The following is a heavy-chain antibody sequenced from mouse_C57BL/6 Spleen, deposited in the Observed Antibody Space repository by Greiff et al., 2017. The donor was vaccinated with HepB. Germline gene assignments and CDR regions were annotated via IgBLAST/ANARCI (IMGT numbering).Heavy chain of an antibody. Sequence: EVQGVESGGDLVKPGGSLKLSCAASGFTFSSYGMSWVRQTPDKRLEWVATISSGGSYTYYPDSVKGRFTISRDNAKNTLYLQMSSLKSEDTAMYYCARHGIYYGSSYGYFDVWGTGTTVTVSS. V-gene: IGHV5-6*01. CDR3: ARHGIYYGSSYGYFDV. CDR1: GFTFSSYG. D-gene: IGHD1-1*01. CDR2: ISSGGSYT. J-gene: IGHJ1*03.